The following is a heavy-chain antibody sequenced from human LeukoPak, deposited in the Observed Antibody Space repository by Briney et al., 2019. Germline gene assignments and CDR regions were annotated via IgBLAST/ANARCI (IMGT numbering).Heavy chain of an antibody. J-gene: IGHJ4*02. D-gene: IGHD3-22*01. Sequence: PGGPLRLSCAVSGFTFSSYAMSWVRQATGKGLEWVSAINGSAARTYYQDSVKGRFTISRDNSKNTLYLQMSSLRAEDTAVYYCAREKYSNGFFDYWGQGTLVTVSS. CDR3: AREKYSNGFFDY. CDR1: GFTFSSYA. V-gene: IGHV3-23*01. CDR2: INGSAART.